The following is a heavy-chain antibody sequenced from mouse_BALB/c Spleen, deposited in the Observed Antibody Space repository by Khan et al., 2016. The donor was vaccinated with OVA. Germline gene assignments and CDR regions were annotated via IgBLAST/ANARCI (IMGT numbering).Heavy chain of an antibody. D-gene: IGHD3-3*01. V-gene: IGHV5-6-3*01. J-gene: IGHJ2*01. Sequence: EVELVESGGGLVQPGGSLKLSCAASGFTFSSYGMSWVRQTPDKRLELVATINSNGGSTYYPDSVKGRFTISRDNAKNTLYLQMSSLKSEDTAMCYCARRARTINWGQGTTLTVSS. CDR3: ARRARTIN. CDR1: GFTFSSYG. CDR2: INSNGGST.